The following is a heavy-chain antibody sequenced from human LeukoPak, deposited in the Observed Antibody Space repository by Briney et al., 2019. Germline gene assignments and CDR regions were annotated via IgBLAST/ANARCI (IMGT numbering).Heavy chain of an antibody. D-gene: IGHD6-13*01. Sequence: GGSLRLSCAASGFTFTSYGIHWVRQAPGKGLEWVAVIWYDGTNKYYADSVKGRFTISRDNSKNTVHLQMNSLRAEDTAVYFRARGRVTSSWYYFDYWGQGTLVTVSS. CDR2: IWYDGTNK. J-gene: IGHJ4*02. CDR3: ARGRVTSSWYYFDY. CDR1: GFTFTSYG. V-gene: IGHV3-33*01.